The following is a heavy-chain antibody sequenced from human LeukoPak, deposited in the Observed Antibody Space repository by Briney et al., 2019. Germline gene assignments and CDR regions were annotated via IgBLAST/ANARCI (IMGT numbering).Heavy chain of an antibody. V-gene: IGHV4-59*01. Sequence: SETLSLTCTVSGGSISSYYWSWIRQPPGKGLEWLGYIYYSGSTNYNPSLKSRVTISVDTSKNQFSLKLTSVTAADTAVYFCARGYYLFDYWGQGTLVTVSS. D-gene: IGHD3-22*01. CDR3: ARGYYLFDY. J-gene: IGHJ4*02. CDR1: GGSISSYY. CDR2: IYYSGST.